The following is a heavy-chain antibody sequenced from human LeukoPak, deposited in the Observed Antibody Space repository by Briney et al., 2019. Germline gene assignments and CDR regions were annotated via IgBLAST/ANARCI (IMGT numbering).Heavy chain of an antibody. V-gene: IGHV3-74*01. Sequence: PGGSLRLSCAASGFTFSSYWMHWVRQAPGKGLVWVSRITSDGGTTTYADSVKGRCTVSRDNAKNSLYLRMNSLRAEDTALYYCAKDHRPGSSSGYVDYWGQGTLVTVSS. D-gene: IGHD3-22*01. CDR1: GFTFSSYW. CDR3: AKDHRPGSSSGYVDY. J-gene: IGHJ4*02. CDR2: ITSDGGTT.